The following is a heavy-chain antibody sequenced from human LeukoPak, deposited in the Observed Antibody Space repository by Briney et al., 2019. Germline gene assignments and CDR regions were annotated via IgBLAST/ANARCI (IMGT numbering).Heavy chain of an antibody. CDR3: ARRSYYYDSSGYSIDY. V-gene: IGHV5-51*01. J-gene: IGHJ4*02. CDR1: GYSFTSYW. CDR2: IYPGDSDT. D-gene: IGHD3-22*01. Sequence: GESLQISCKGSGYSFTSYWIGWVRQMPGKGLEWMGIIYPGDSDTRYSPSFQGQVTISADKSISTAYLQWSSLKASDTAMYYCARRSYYYDSSGYSIDYWGQGTLVTVSS.